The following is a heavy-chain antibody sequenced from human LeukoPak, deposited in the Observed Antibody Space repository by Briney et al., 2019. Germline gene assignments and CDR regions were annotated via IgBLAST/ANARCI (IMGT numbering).Heavy chain of an antibody. J-gene: IGHJ4*02. CDR2: ISAYNGNT. V-gene: IGHV1-18*01. CDR3: ARDKSTAPKFDY. CDR1: GYTFTSYS. Sequence: GASVKVSCKTSGYTFTSYSIHWVRQAPGQGLEWMGWISAYNGNTNYAQKLQGRVTMTTDTSTSTAYMELRSLRSDDTAVYYCARDKSTAPKFDYWGQGTLVTVSS.